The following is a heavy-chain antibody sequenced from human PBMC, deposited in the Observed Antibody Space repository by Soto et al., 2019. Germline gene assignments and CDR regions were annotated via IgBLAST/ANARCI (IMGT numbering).Heavy chain of an antibody. Sequence: SVKVSCKASGGTFSSYTISWVRQAPGQGLEWMGRIIPILGIANYAQKFQGRVTITADKSTSTAYMEPSSLRSEDRAVYYCARDRILGGVGRTYYFDYWGQGTVVTVSS. J-gene: IGHJ4*02. CDR3: ARDRILGGVGRTYYFDY. CDR1: GGTFSSYT. CDR2: IIPILGIA. D-gene: IGHD1-1*01. V-gene: IGHV1-69*04.